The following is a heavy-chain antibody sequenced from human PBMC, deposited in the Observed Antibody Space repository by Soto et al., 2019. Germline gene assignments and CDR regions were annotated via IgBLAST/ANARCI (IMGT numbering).Heavy chain of an antibody. J-gene: IGHJ3*02. CDR3: ARPIITMVRGVDAFDI. D-gene: IGHD3-10*01. Sequence: TLETQSLTSAGYGGYFGGYYARWIRPPPGKGLEWIGEINHSGSTNYNPSLKSRVTISVDTSKNQFSLKLSSVTAADTAVYYCARPIITMVRGVDAFDIWGQGTMVTGSS. CDR1: GGYFGGYY. V-gene: IGHV4-34*01. CDR2: INHSGST.